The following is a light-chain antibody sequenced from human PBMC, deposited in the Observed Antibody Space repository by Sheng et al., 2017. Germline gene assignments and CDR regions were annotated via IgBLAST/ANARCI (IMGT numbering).Light chain of an antibody. CDR1: SSDVGGYNY. V-gene: IGLV2-8*01. Sequence: QSALTQPPSASGSPGQSVTISCTGTSSDVGGYNYVSWYQQHPGKAPKLMIYEVSKRPSGVPDRFSGSKSGNTASLTVSGLQADDEADYYCSSYAGSLYVFGTATKVTVL. J-gene: IGLJ1*01. CDR3: SSYAGSLYV. CDR2: EVS.